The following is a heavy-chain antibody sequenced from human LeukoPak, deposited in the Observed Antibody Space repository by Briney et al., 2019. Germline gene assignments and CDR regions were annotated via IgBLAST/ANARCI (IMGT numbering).Heavy chain of an antibody. Sequence: GGSLRLSCAASGFTFSDFYMSWIRQSPGKGLEWVSYISGSGSIIYYADSVKGRFTISRDNTKNSLYLQMNSLRAEDTAVYYCARTSIVVVIAIHPFDYWGQGTLVTVSS. V-gene: IGHV3-11*04. J-gene: IGHJ4*02. CDR2: ISGSGSII. CDR1: GFTFSDFY. CDR3: ARTSIVVVIAIHPFDY. D-gene: IGHD2-21*01.